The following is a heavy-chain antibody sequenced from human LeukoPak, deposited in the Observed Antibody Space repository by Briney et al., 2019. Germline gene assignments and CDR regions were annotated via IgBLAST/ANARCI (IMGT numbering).Heavy chain of an antibody. CDR3: ARKWGMLRENWYFVL. D-gene: IGHD2-8*01. CDR1: GVTFSSYA. Sequence: PGGSLRLSWAASGVTFSSYAMSWVRQAPGKGRGWASAISGSGGSTYYADSVKGRFTISRDNSKNTLYLQMNSLRAEDTAVYYGARKWGMLRENWYFVLWGRGTLVTVSS. V-gene: IGHV3-23*01. CDR2: ISGSGGST. J-gene: IGHJ2*01.